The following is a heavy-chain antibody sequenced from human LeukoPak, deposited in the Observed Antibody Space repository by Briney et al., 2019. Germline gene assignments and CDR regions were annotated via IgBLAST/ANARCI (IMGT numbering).Heavy chain of an antibody. CDR2: MNPNSGNT. J-gene: IGHJ4*02. V-gene: IGHV1-8*01. D-gene: IGHD5-18*01. CDR1: GYTLTSYD. CDR3: ARRLRLRGYSLGY. Sequence: ASVKVSCKASGYTLTSYDINWVRQATGQGLEWMGWMNPNSGNTGYAQKFQGRVTMTRNTSISTAYMELSSLRSEDTAVYYCARRLRLRGYSLGYWGQGTLVTVSS.